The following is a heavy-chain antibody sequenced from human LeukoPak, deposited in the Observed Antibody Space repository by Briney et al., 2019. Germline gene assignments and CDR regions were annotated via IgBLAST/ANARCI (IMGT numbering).Heavy chain of an antibody. J-gene: IGHJ6*03. CDR1: GFTFSSYG. CDR2: ISCDGSNK. CDR3: VSNSGYSYMDV. V-gene: IGHV3-30*03. Sequence: PGRSLRLSCAASGFTFSSYGMHWVRQAPGKGLEWVAVISCDGSNKYYADSVKGRFTISRDNSKNTLYLQMNSLRAEDTAVYYCVSNSGYSYMDVWGKGTTVTVSS. D-gene: IGHD2/OR15-2a*01.